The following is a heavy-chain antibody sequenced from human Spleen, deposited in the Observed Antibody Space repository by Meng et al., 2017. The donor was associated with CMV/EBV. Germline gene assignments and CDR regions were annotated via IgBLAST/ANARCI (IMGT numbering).Heavy chain of an antibody. CDR2: ISAKNGDT. J-gene: IGHJ4*02. Sequence: ASVKVSCKASGYSFSSYDISWVRQAPGQGLEWMGWISAKNGDTNSAQRFQGRVIMTTDTSTSTAYMELRSLRSDDTAVYYCARSGSNVMATFHRPYYNDCWGQGTLVTVSS. D-gene: IGHD2-8*01. CDR1: GYSFSSYD. CDR3: ARSGSNVMATFHRPYYNDC. V-gene: IGHV1-18*01.